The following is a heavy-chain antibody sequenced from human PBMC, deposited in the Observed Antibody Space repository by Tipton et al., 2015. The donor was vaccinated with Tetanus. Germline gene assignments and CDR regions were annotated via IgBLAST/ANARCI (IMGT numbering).Heavy chain of an antibody. CDR2: IYYSGST. D-gene: IGHD1-14*01. V-gene: IGHV4-59*01. Sequence: TLSFTCTVSGGSISSYYWSWIRQPPGKGLEWIGYIYYSGSTNYNPSLKSRVTISVDTSKNQFSLKLSSVTAADTAVYYCARGTGDYWGQGTLVTVSS. J-gene: IGHJ4*02. CDR1: GGSISSYY. CDR3: ARGTGDY.